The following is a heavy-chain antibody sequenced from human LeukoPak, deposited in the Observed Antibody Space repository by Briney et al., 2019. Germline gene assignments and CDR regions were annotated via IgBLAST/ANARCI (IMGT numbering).Heavy chain of an antibody. CDR1: GYTFTGYY. Sequence: ASVKVSCKASGYTFTGYYMHWVRQAPGQGLEWMGWINPNSGGTNYAQKFQGRVTMTRDTSISTAYMELSRLRSDDTAVYYCARGGWLRLVYYYYYMDVWGKGTTVTISS. CDR3: ARGGWLRLVYYYYYMDV. CDR2: INPNSGGT. V-gene: IGHV1-2*02. D-gene: IGHD5-12*01. J-gene: IGHJ6*03.